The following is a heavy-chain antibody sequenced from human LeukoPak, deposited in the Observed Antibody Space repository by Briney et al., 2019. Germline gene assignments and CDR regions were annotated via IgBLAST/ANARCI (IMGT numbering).Heavy chain of an antibody. CDR2: IIPIFGTA. V-gene: IGHV1-69*01. Sequence: SVKVSCKASGGTFSSYAISWVRQAPGQGLEWMGGIIPIFGTANYAQKFQGRVTITADESTSPAYMELSSLRSEDTAVYYCARDWGTWNYGMDVWGQGTTVTVSS. CDR3: ARDWGTWNYGMDV. D-gene: IGHD3-16*01. J-gene: IGHJ6*02. CDR1: GGTFSSYA.